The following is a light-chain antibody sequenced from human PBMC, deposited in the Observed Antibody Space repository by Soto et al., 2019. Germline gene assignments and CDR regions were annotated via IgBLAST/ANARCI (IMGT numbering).Light chain of an antibody. CDR2: DAS. Sequence: AIQLTQSPSSLSASVGDRVTITCRASQGISTALAWYQQKPGKAPKFLIYDASSLESGVPSRFSGSGSGTDFTLIISSLQPVDFATYYCQQFNSYPITFGQGTRLEIK. J-gene: IGKJ5*01. CDR3: QQFNSYPIT. CDR1: QGISTA. V-gene: IGKV1-13*02.